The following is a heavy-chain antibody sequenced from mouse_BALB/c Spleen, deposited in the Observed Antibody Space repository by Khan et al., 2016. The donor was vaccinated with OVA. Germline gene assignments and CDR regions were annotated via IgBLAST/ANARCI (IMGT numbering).Heavy chain of an antibody. CDR3: SRGGFGGFAY. CDR1: GYSFSDYI. CDR2: INPNNGDT. V-gene: IGHV1-37*01. J-gene: IGHJ3*01. Sequence: MQLQQSGPELVKPGASMMISCKASGYSFSDYIMNWMKQSHGKNLEWIGLINPNNGDTFYNQKFKGKASLTVDKSSSTAHMELLSLTSEDSAVYYCSRGGFGGFAYWGQGTLVTVSA.